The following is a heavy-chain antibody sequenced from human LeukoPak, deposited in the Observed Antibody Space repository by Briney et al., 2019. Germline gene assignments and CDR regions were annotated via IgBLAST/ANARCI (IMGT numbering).Heavy chain of an antibody. CDR1: GFTFSSYG. V-gene: IGHV3-30*03. Sequence: GGSLRLSCAASGFTFSSYGMHWVRQAPGKGLEWVAVISYDGSNIQYGDSVKGRFTISRDNSKNTLYLQMNSLRAEDTAVYYCARGEVPPHYSDSWGQGTLVTVSS. J-gene: IGHJ4*02. CDR2: ISYDGSNI. CDR3: ARGEVPPHYSDS.